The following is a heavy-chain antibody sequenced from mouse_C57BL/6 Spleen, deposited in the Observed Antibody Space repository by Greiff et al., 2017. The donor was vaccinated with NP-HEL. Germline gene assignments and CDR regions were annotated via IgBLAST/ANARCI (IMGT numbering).Heavy chain of an antibody. J-gene: IGHJ4*01. Sequence: QVQLQQSGAELVRPGASVKLSCKASGYTFTDYYINWVKQRPGQGLEWIARIYPGSGNTYYNEKFKGKATLTAEKSSSTAYMQLSSLTSEDSAVYFCAREDGSSYYYAMDYWGQGTSVTVSS. CDR2: IYPGSGNT. V-gene: IGHV1-76*01. CDR3: AREDGSSYYYAMDY. D-gene: IGHD1-1*01. CDR1: GYTFTDYY.